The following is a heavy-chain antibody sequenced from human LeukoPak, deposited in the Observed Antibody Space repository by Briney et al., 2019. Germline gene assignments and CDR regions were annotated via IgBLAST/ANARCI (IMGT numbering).Heavy chain of an antibody. Sequence: ASVKVSCKASGYTFIDYYIHWVRQAPGQGLEWMGWINPNSGGTNYGQKFQGRVTMTRDTSISTAYMGLSRLISDETAVYYCARIRYYYGSGSYSLGYWGQGTLVTVSS. D-gene: IGHD3-10*01. V-gene: IGHV1-2*02. CDR2: INPNSGGT. J-gene: IGHJ4*02. CDR3: ARIRYYYGSGSYSLGY. CDR1: GYTFIDYY.